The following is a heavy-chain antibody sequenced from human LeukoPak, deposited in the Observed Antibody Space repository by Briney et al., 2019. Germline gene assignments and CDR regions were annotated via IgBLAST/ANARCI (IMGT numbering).Heavy chain of an antibody. CDR1: GGSISSYY. D-gene: IGHD3-3*01. CDR2: IYTSGST. CDR3: AREWKSEYYDFWSGLGNDAFDI. Sequence: PSETLSLTCTVSGGSISSYYWSWIRQPAGKGLEWIGRIYTSGSTNYNPSLKSRVTMSVDTSKNQFSLKLSSVTAADTAVYYCAREWKSEYYDFWSGLGNDAFDIRGQGTMVTVSS. J-gene: IGHJ3*02. V-gene: IGHV4-4*07.